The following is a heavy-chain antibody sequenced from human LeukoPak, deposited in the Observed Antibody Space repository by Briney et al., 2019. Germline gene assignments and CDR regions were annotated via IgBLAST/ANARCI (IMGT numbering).Heavy chain of an antibody. CDR1: GYTFTGYY. J-gene: IGHJ3*02. Sequence: ASVKVSCKASGYTFTGYYMHWVRQAPGQGLEWMGRINPNSGGTNYAQKFQGRVTMTRDTSISTAYMELSRLRSDDTAVYYCAREIYYYDSSGYAPGAFDIWGQGTMVTVSS. D-gene: IGHD3-22*01. CDR2: INPNSGGT. V-gene: IGHV1-2*06. CDR3: AREIYYYDSSGYAPGAFDI.